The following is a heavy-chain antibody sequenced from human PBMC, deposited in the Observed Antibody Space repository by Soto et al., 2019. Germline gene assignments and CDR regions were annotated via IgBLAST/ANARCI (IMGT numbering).Heavy chain of an antibody. D-gene: IGHD3-3*01. V-gene: IGHV6-1*01. CDR3: ARTRVYDSYNYYGMAV. CDR2: TYYRSKWYD. Sequence: SQTLSLTCAISGDSVSSNSAAWNWIRQSPSRGLEWLGRTYYRSKWYDDYAVSVKSRISINPDTSRNQFSLQLNSVTPEDTAVYYCARTRVYDSYNYYGMAVWGQGTTVTVSS. CDR1: GDSVSSNSAA. J-gene: IGHJ6*02.